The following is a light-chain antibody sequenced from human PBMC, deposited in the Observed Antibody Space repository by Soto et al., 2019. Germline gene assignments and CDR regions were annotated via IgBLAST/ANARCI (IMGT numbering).Light chain of an antibody. Sequence: EIVMTQSPATLSVSPGERASLSCRASQSVSSNLAWYQQKPGQAPRLLIYGASTRATGIPARFSGSGSGTEFTLTISSIQSEDFAVYYCQQYHNWPLYTFGQGTKLEIK. CDR1: QSVSSN. CDR2: GAS. CDR3: QQYHNWPLYT. V-gene: IGKV3-15*01. J-gene: IGKJ2*01.